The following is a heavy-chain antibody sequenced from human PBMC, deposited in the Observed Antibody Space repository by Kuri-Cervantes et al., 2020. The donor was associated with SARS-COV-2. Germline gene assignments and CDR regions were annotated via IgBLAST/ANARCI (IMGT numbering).Heavy chain of an antibody. V-gene: IGHV4-59*01. Sequence: ESLKISCTVSGGSISSYYWSWIRQPPGKGLEWIGYIYYSGSTNYNPSLKSRVTISVDTSKNQFSLKLSSVTAAGTAVYYCARTHYATLLDIWGQGTMVTVSS. CDR1: GGSISSYY. CDR2: IYYSGST. CDR3: ARTHYATLLDI. J-gene: IGHJ3*02. D-gene: IGHD2-2*01.